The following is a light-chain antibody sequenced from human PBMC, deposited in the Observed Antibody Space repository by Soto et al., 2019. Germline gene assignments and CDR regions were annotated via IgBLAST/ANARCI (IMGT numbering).Light chain of an antibody. Sequence: QSVLTQPPSASGTPGQRVTISCSRSSSNIGSKTVNWYQQLPGTAPKLLIYSNNQRPSGVPDRFSGSKSGNTASLTISGLQAEDEADYYCNSYTNTAARVFGTGTKVTVL. V-gene: IGLV1-44*01. CDR2: SNN. J-gene: IGLJ1*01. CDR3: NSYTNTAARV. CDR1: SSNIGSKT.